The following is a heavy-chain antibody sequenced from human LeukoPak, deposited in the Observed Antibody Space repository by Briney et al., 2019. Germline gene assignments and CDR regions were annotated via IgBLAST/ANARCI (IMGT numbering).Heavy chain of an antibody. J-gene: IGHJ4*02. D-gene: IGHD3-22*01. V-gene: IGHV3-66*01. Sequence: AGGSLRLSCAASGFTVSSNYMSWVRQAPGKGLEWVSVIYSGGSTYYADSVKGRFTISRDNSKNTLYLQMNSLRAEDTAVYYCARVDTMIEYHFDYWGQGTLVTVSS. CDR1: GFTVSSNY. CDR3: ARVDTMIEYHFDY. CDR2: IYSGGST.